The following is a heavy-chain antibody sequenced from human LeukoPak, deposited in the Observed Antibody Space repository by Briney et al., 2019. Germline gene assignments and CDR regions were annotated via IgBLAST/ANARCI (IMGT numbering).Heavy chain of an antibody. J-gene: IGHJ4*02. D-gene: IGHD6-13*01. CDR1: GGSISYYH. Sequence: SETLSLTCTVSGGSISYYHWSWIRQPPGKGLEWIGYIYYSGSTDYNPSLKSRVTVTVDTSKNQVSLKLISMTAADTAVYYCTRKYSSSWSFDYWGQGTLVTVSS. CDR2: IYYSGST. CDR3: TRKYSSSWSFDY. V-gene: IGHV4-59*08.